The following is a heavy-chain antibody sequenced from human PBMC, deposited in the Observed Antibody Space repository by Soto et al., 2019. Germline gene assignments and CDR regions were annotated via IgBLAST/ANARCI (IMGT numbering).Heavy chain of an antibody. CDR1: GFIFSTSI. Sequence: EEQLVESGGGLVKPGWSLRLSCAASGFIFSTSIMNWVRQAPGTGLEWVSSITSSSSHMFYADSVKGRFTISRDNARNSLYLQMNSLRAEDTAIYYCTTALGRVPTITWGQGTLVTVSS. D-gene: IGHD5-12*01. J-gene: IGHJ4*02. V-gene: IGHV3-21*06. CDR2: ITSSSSHM. CDR3: TTALGRVPTIT.